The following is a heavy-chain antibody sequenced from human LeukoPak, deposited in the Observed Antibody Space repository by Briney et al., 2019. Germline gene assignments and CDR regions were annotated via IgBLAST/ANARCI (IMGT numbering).Heavy chain of an antibody. CDR3: ARGSWNYPFDY. V-gene: IGHV3-53*01. J-gene: IGHJ4*02. CDR1: GFTVSSNY. CDR2: IYSSDST. Sequence: GGSLRLSCAASGFTVSSNYMSWVRQAPGKGLEWVSVIYSSDSTYHADSVKGRFTISRDNSKNTLYLQMNSLRAEDTAVYYCARGSWNYPFDYWGQGTLVTVSS. D-gene: IGHD1-7*01.